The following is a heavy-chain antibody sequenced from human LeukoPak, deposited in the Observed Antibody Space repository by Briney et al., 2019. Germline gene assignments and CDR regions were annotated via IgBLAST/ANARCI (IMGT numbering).Heavy chain of an antibody. CDR1: GGSISSGGYY. J-gene: IGHJ4*02. Sequence: SQTLSLTCTVSGGSISSGGYYWSWIRQRPGKGLEWIGYIYYSGSTYYNPSLKSRVTISVDTSKNQFSLKLSSVTAADTAVYYCARDSGGGIWFGEWGQGTLVTVSS. V-gene: IGHV4-31*02. D-gene: IGHD3-10*01. CDR2: IYYSGST. CDR3: ARDSGGGIWFGE.